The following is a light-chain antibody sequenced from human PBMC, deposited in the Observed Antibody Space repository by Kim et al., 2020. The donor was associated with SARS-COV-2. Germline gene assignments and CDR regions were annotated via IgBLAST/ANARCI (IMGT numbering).Light chain of an antibody. Sequence: DIQMTQSPSTLSASVGDRVTITCRASQSISGWLAWYQQKPGKAPKLLIYKGSSLESGVPSRFSGSRSGTEFTLTVSSLQPDDVATYYCQQYNSYPWTFGQGTKVDIK. CDR1: QSISGW. V-gene: IGKV1-5*03. J-gene: IGKJ1*01. CDR3: QQYNSYPWT. CDR2: KGS.